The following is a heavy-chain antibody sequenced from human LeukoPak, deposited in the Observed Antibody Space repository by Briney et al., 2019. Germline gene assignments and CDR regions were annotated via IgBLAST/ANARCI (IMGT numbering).Heavy chain of an antibody. CDR1: APLLTSYY. V-gene: IGHV4-59*08. Sequence: SETLSPTSTVSAPLLTSYYGSWLRLPPGKVREWIGYIYYTGSHNYNPSLTSRVTISVDTSKNQFTLKLSSVTAADTAVYYCARHGETDANTRFDSWGQGTLVTVPS. CDR3: ARHGETDANTRFDS. J-gene: IGHJ4*02. CDR2: IYYTGSH. D-gene: IGHD2-2*01.